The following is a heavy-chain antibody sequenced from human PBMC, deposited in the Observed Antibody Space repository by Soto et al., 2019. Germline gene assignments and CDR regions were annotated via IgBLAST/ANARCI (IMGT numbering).Heavy chain of an antibody. Sequence: EVQLVESGGGLVQPGGSLKLSCAASGFTFSGSAMHWVRQASGKGLEWVGRIRSKANSYATAYAASVKGRFTISRDDSKCKADRERNRLNTADPPVYYGTPGEAIGLSVDYYYYSGMDVWGRGATVTVSS. CDR2: IRSKANSYAT. J-gene: IGHJ6*02. CDR3: TPGEAIGLSVDYYYYSGMDV. V-gene: IGHV3-73*01. CDR1: GFTFSGSA.